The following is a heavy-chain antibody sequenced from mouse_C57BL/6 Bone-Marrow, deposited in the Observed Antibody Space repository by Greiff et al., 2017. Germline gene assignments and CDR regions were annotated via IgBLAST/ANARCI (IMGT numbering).Heavy chain of an antibody. V-gene: IGHV3-6*01. Sequence: QQSGPGLVKPSQSLSLTCSVTGYSITSGYYWNWIRQFPGNKLEWMGYISYDGSNNYNPSLKNRISITRDTSKNQFFLKLNSVTTEDTATYYCARDRNYAMDYWGQGTSVTVSS. CDR2: ISYDGSN. CDR1: GYSITSGYY. J-gene: IGHJ4*01. CDR3: ARDRNYAMDY.